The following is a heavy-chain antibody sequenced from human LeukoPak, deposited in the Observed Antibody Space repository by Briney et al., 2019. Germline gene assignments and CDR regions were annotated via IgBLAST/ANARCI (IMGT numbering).Heavy chain of an antibody. CDR1: GFIFDDYV. D-gene: IGHD2-15*01. V-gene: IGHV3-9*01. Sequence: PGGSLRLSCVASGFIFDDYVVYWVRQRPGKGLEWVSAITWNSAIVAYADSVKGRFTVSRDNSKNSLYLQLDSLTVEDTAFYYSATGGAATHWGRGTLVTVSS. CDR2: ITWNSAIV. J-gene: IGHJ1*01. CDR3: ATGGAATH.